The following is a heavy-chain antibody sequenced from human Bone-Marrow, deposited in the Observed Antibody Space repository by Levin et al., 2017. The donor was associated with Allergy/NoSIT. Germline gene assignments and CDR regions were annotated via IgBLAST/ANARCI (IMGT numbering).Heavy chain of an antibody. J-gene: IGHJ2*01. CDR3: ATLPGNTAATTSPYWYFDL. CDR2: VYHRVST. Sequence: SETLSLTCSVSDDSINTDISWGWIRQSPGKGLEWIGSVYHRVSTYYNPSFRGRVTISLDTSRTHFSLRLGSVTAADTAVYYCATLPGNTAATTSPYWYFDLWGRGTLVTVSS. D-gene: IGHD4-11*01. V-gene: IGHV4-38-2*02. CDR1: DDSINTDIS.